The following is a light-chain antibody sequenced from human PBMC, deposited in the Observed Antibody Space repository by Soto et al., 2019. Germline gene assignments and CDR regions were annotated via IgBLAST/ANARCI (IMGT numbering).Light chain of an antibody. Sequence: QSALTQPASVSGSPGQSITISCTGTSSDVGSYNLVSWYQQHPGKAPKLMIYEGSKRPSGVSNRFSGSKSGNTASLTISGLQAEDEADYYYCSHAGSSTLVFGGGTKLTVL. CDR2: EGS. J-gene: IGLJ2*01. CDR1: SSDVGSYNL. CDR3: CSHAGSSTLV. V-gene: IGLV2-23*01.